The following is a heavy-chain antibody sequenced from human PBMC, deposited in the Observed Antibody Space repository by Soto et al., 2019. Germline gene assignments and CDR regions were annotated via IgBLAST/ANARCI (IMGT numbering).Heavy chain of an antibody. V-gene: IGHV1-69*13. CDR3: ARSGSGGYSYGNFDY. J-gene: IGHJ4*02. Sequence: GASVKVSCKASGGTFSSYAISWVRQAPGQGLEWMGGIIPIFGTANYAQKFQGRATITADESTSTAYMELSSLRSEDTAVYYCARSGSGGYSYGNFDYWGQGTLVTVSS. CDR1: GGTFSSYA. CDR2: IIPIFGTA. D-gene: IGHD5-18*01.